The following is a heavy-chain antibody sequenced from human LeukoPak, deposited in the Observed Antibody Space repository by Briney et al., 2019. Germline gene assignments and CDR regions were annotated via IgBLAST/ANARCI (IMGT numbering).Heavy chain of an antibody. CDR2: ISYDGSNK. V-gene: IGHV3-30*18. D-gene: IGHD2-15*01. CDR1: GFTFSSYG. J-gene: IGHJ4*02. CDR3: AKEICSGSSCYNPV. Sequence: GRSLRLSCAASGFTFSSYGMHWVRQAPGKGLEWVAVISYDGSNKYYADSVKGRFTISRDNSKNTLYLQMNSLRAEDTAVYYCAKEICSGSSCYNPVWGQGTLVTVSS.